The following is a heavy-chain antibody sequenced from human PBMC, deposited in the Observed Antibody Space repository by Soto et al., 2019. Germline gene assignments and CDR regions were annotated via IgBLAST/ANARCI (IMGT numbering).Heavy chain of an antibody. CDR2: IYYSGTT. CDR3: AGVSLAAAGTPIDY. J-gene: IGHJ4*02. V-gene: IGHV4-59*01. CDR1: GGSISSYY. Sequence: QVQLQESGPGLVKPSETLSLTCPVSGGSISSYYLRWIRQPPGKGLEWIGYIYYSGTTNYTPSLKSRVTISVDTSKNQFSLRLSSVTAADTAVYYCAGVSLAAAGTPIDYWGQGTLVTVSS. D-gene: IGHD6-13*01.